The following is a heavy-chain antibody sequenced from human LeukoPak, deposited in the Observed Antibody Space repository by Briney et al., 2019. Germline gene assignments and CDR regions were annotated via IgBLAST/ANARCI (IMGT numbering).Heavy chain of an antibody. Sequence: SQTLSLTCTVSGACISSYYWRCIRQPPGKGLEWIGYIYYSGSTNYNPALKSRVTISEDTSKNQISLKLSSVTAADTAVYYCARVRGYYDSSGYDYWGQGTLVTVSS. J-gene: IGHJ4*02. CDR3: ARVRGYYDSSGYDY. V-gene: IGHV4-59*01. D-gene: IGHD3-22*01. CDR2: IYYSGST. CDR1: GACISSYY.